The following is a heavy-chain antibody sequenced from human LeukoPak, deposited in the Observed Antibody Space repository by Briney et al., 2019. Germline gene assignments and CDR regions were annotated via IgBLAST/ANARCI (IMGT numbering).Heavy chain of an antibody. CDR3: ATGDVSGYYPFDY. CDR2: IYYSGT. Sequence: SETLSLTCTVSGGSISSSSYYWGWIRQPPGKELEWIGSIYYSGTYYNPSLNSRVTMSVDTSKNQFSLKLSSVTAADTAVYYCATGDVSGYYPFDYWGQGTLVTVSA. CDR1: GGSISSSSYY. J-gene: IGHJ4*02. D-gene: IGHD3-3*01. V-gene: IGHV4-39*07.